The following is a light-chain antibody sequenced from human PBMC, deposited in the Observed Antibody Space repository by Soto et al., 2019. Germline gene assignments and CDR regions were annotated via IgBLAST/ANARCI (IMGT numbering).Light chain of an antibody. J-gene: IGKJ1*01. CDR1: QSLLHSNGYNY. CDR3: MQALQTPRRT. CDR2: LGS. V-gene: IGKV2-28*01. Sequence: DIVMTQSPLSLLVTPGEPASISCRSSQSLLHSNGYNYLDWYLQKPGQSPQLLIYLGSNRASGVPDRFSGSGSGTDFTLKISRVEAEDVGVYYCMQALQTPRRTFGQGTKVEIK.